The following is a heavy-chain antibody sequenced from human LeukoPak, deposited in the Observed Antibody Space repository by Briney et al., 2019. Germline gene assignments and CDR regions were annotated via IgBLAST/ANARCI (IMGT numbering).Heavy chain of an antibody. Sequence: PSETLSLTCTVSGGSISSSSYYWGWIRQPPGKGLEWIGSIYYSGSTNYNPSLKSRVTISVDTSKNQFSLKLSSVTAADTAVYYCARDPFDPWGQGTLVTVSS. J-gene: IGHJ5*02. CDR3: ARDPFDP. CDR1: GGSISSSSYY. CDR2: IYYSGST. V-gene: IGHV4-39*07.